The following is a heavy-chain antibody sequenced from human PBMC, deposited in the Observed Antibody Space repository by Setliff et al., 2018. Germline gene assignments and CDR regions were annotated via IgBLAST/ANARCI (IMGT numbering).Heavy chain of an antibody. Sequence: SETLSLTCAVCGGSFSGHYWNWMRQPPGKGLEWIGEINHSGSTNYNPSLESRVTTSVDTSKNQFSLNLTSVTAADTAVYYCARRGDINGYYYHEDAFDIWGQGTMVTVSS. CDR2: INHSGST. CDR1: GGSFSGHY. J-gene: IGHJ3*02. D-gene: IGHD3-22*01. CDR3: ARRGDINGYYYHEDAFDI. V-gene: IGHV4-34*01.